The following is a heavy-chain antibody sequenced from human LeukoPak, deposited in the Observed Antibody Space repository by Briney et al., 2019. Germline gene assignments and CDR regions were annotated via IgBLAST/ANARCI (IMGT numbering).Heavy chain of an antibody. CDR2: IHYSGTT. CDR3: ARRRVYSGSGEFDF. V-gene: IGHV4-59*01. CDR1: GGSMSGYY. J-gene: IGHJ4*02. Sequence: SETLSLTCTVSGGSMSGYYWSWIRQPPGKGLEWIGYIHYSGTTNYNPSLKSRVTISLDTSRNQFSLKVRSVTTADTAVYYCARRRVYSGSGEFDFWGQGTLVTVSS. D-gene: IGHD5-12*01.